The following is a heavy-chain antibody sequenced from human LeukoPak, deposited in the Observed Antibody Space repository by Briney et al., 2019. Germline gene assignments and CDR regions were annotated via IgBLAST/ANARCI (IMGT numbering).Heavy chain of an antibody. CDR1: GFTFSSYA. CDR2: ISGSGGST. D-gene: IGHD2-2*01. Sequence: GGSLRLSCAASGFTFSSYAMSWVRQTPGKGVEWVSGISGSGGSTYYADSVKGRFTISRDNYKNTLYLQMNSLRAEDTAVYYCAKPPPIVVVPAADYWGQGTLVTVSS. J-gene: IGHJ4*02. V-gene: IGHV3-23*01. CDR3: AKPPPIVVVPAADY.